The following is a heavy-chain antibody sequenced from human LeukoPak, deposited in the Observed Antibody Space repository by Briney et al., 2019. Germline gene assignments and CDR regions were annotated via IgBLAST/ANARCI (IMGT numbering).Heavy chain of an antibody. CDR3: ARVLGYSYYYYMDV. CDR1: GGSISSYY. Sequence: SETLSLTCTVSGGSISSYYWSWIRQPPGKGLEWIGYIYYSGSTNYNPSLKSRVTISVDTSKNQFSLKLSSVTAADTAVYYCARVLGYSYYYYMDVWGKGTTVTVSS. D-gene: IGHD2-15*01. CDR2: IYYSGST. V-gene: IGHV4-59*01. J-gene: IGHJ6*03.